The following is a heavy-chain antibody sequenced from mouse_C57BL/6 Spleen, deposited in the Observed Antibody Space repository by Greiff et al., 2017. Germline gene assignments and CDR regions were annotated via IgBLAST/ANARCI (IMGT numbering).Heavy chain of an antibody. V-gene: IGHV1-4*01. CDR3: AAPPGGTSYGLAD. CDR2: INPSSGYT. Sequence: QVQLQQSGAELARPGASVKMSCKASGYTFTSYTMHWVKQRPGQGLEWIGYINPSSGYTKYNQKFKEKATLTADKSSSTAYIQLSSLTSEDSAVYYCAAPPGGTSYGLADWGQGTLVTVSA. J-gene: IGHJ3*01. CDR1: GYTFTSYT. D-gene: IGHD1-1*01.